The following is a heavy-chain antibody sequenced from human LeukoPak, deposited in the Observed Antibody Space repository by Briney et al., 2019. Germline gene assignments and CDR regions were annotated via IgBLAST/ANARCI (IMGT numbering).Heavy chain of an antibody. J-gene: IGHJ3*02. V-gene: IGHV4-59*08. CDR3: ARTCSNARGSCYPPDAFDI. CDR2: IYYSAST. Sequence: SETLSLACTLSAGSISIYYWSWIRQPPGKGLEWSGYIYYSASTNYNPSLKSRVTISVDTSKNQFSLKLSSVTAADTAVYYCARTCSNARGSCYPPDAFDIWGQGTMVTVSS. D-gene: IGHD2-15*01. CDR1: AGSISIYY.